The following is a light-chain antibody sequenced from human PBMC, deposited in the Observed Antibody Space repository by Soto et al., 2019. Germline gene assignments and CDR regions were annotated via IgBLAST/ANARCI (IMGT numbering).Light chain of an antibody. J-gene: IGKJ4*01. Sequence: EVVLTQSPATLSVSPGQRATLSCRASQSVGNHLAWYQQKPGQSPRLLIYGESTRATGIPARFSGSGSGTEFTLTISSLQSEDCAVYYCQQYNNWSLTFGGGTKVEIK. V-gene: IGKV3D-15*01. CDR3: QQYNNWSLT. CDR1: QSVGNH. CDR2: GES.